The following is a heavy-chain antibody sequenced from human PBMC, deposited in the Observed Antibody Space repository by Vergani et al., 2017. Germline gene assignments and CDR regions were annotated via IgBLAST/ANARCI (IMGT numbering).Heavy chain of an antibody. CDR2: INHSGST. Sequence: QVQLQQWGAGLLKPSETLSLTCAVYGGSFSGYYWSWIRQPPGKGLEWIGEINHSGSTNYNPSLKSRVTISVDTSKNQFSLKLSSVTAADTAVYYCARGRTRFMEWLSVWGQGTLVTVSS. V-gene: IGHV4-34*01. D-gene: IGHD3-3*01. CDR1: GGSFSGYY. J-gene: IGHJ4*02. CDR3: ARGRTRFMEWLSV.